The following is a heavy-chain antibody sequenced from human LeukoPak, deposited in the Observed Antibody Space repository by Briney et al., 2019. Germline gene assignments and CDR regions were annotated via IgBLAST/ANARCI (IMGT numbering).Heavy chain of an antibody. J-gene: IGHJ4*02. CDR1: GYTLTELS. V-gene: IGHV1-24*01. Sequence: ASVKVSCKVSGYTLTELSMHWVRQAPGKGLEWMGGFDPEDGETIYAQKFQGRVTMTEDTSTDTAYMELSSLRSEDTAVYYCATGTQGTKIDMPWGQGTLVTVSS. CDR2: FDPEDGET. D-gene: IGHD1-14*01. CDR3: ATGTQGTKIDMP.